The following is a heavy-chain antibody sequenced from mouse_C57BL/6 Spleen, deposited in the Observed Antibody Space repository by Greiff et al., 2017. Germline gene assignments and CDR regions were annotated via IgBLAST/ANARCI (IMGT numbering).Heavy chain of an antibody. V-gene: IGHV7-3*01. J-gene: IGHJ3*01. CDR1: GFTFTDYY. Sequence: EVQLVESGGGLVQPGGSLSLSCAASGFTFTDYYMSWVRQPPGKALEWLGFIRNKANGYTTEYSASVKGRFTISRDNSQSILYLQMNALRAEDSATYYCARSAYYAFAYWGQGTLVTVSA. CDR3: ARSAYYAFAY. CDR2: IRNKANGYTT. D-gene: IGHD1-1*01.